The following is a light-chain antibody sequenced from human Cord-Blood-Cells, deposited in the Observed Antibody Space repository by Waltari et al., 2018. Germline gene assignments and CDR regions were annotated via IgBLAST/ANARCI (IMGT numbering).Light chain of an antibody. V-gene: IGKV3-20*01. CDR3: QQYGSSMYT. Sequence: EVVWSQSPGTLSLSPGERATLSCRASQSVSTSYVPWYQQQPGQAPRLLIYGPSSRPTGIPHRFSGSGSGTDFTLTISRLEPEDFAVYYCQQYGSSMYTFGQGTKLEIK. CDR2: GPS. J-gene: IGKJ2*01. CDR1: QSVSTSY.